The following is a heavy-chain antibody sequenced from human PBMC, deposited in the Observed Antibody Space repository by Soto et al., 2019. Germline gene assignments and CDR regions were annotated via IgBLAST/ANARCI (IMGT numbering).Heavy chain of an antibody. Sequence: QVQLVQSGAEVKKPGASVKVSCKASGYTFTSYGISWVRQAPGQGLEWMGWISAYNGNTNYAQKLQGRVTMTTDTSTSIAYMALRSLRSDDKAVYYCSRAGQVAASGDFDYWGQGTLVTVSS. J-gene: IGHJ4*02. D-gene: IGHD2-15*01. V-gene: IGHV1-18*04. CDR1: GYTFTSYG. CDR2: ISAYNGNT. CDR3: SRAGQVAASGDFDY.